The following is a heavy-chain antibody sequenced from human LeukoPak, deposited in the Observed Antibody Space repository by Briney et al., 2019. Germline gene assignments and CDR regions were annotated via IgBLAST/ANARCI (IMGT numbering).Heavy chain of an antibody. CDR1: GFTFSSYA. J-gene: IGHJ4*02. V-gene: IGHV3-30-3*01. CDR3: AREKPNYDFWSGYYTSPNFDY. D-gene: IGHD3-3*01. CDR2: ISYDGSDK. Sequence: GGSLRLSCAASGFTFSSYAMHWVRQAPGKGLEWVAVISYDGSDKYYADSVKGRFTISRDNSKNTLYLQMNSLRAEDTAVYYCAREKPNYDFWSGYYTSPNFDYWGQGTLATVSS.